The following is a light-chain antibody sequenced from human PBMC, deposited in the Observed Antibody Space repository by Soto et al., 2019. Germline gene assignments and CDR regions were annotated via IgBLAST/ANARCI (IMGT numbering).Light chain of an antibody. CDR1: KLGDKY. CDR3: QAWDSSTYV. Sequence: SYELTQPPSVSVSPGQTASITCSGDKLGDKYACWYQQKPGQSPVLVIYQDSKRPSGIPERFSGSNSANTATPTISGTQAMDEADYYCQAWDSSTYVFGTGTKVTVL. CDR2: QDS. V-gene: IGLV3-1*01. J-gene: IGLJ1*01.